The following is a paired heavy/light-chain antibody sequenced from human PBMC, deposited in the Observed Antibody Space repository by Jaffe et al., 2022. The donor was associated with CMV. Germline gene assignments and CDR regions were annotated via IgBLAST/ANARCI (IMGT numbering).Light chain of an antibody. J-gene: IGKJ4*01. CDR2: EVS. V-gene: IGKV2-29*02. Sequence: DIVMTQTPLSLSVTPGQPASISCKSSQDLLHSDGKTYLFWYLQRPGQSPQLLMYEVSSRFSGVPERFSGSGSGTEFTLTISRVEAEDVGIYYCMQGLHVPLTFGGGTKVEIK. CDR1: QDLLHSDGKTY. CDR3: MQGLHVPLT.
Heavy chain of an antibody. J-gene: IGHJ4*02. D-gene: IGHD3-22*01. Sequence: QLQVQESGPGLVKPSETLSLTCNVSGGSISGSDYYWGWIRQSPGKGLEWIGNILYSGTTYYNPSLKSRVIVSVDTSKNHFSLKLSSVTAADTALYYCVAGSPPVIWGQGTLVTVSS. CDR3: VAGSPPVI. CDR1: GGSISGSDYY. V-gene: IGHV4-39*01. CDR2: ILYSGTT.